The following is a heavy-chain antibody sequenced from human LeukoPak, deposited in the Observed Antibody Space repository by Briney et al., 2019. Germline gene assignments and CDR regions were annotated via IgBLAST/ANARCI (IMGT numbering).Heavy chain of an antibody. D-gene: IGHD4-17*01. V-gene: IGHV4-34*09. Sequence: SETLSLTCAVYGGSFSGYYWSWIRQPPGKGLEWIGEINHSGSTNYNPSLKSRVTISVDTSKNQFSLKLSSVTAADTAVYYCARVELDYVRAIDYWGQGTLVTVSS. CDR1: GGSFSGYY. CDR2: INHSGST. J-gene: IGHJ4*02. CDR3: ARVELDYVRAIDY.